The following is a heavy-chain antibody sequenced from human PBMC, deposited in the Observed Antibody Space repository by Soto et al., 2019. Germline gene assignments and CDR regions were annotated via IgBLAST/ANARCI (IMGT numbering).Heavy chain of an antibody. J-gene: IGHJ5*02. V-gene: IGHV4-31*01. CDR1: GGSIISADSY. CDR2: IAYSGAT. D-gene: IGHD3-9*01. CDR3: AGDFERWAIDP. Sequence: TLSLTCAISGGSIISADSYWFWLRKHARQGLEWIGYIAYSGATYYNPSLSSLATTSADTTKTKFFLTQTPVTDAAAAVYFCAGDFERWAIDPWGQGTSVTVSS.